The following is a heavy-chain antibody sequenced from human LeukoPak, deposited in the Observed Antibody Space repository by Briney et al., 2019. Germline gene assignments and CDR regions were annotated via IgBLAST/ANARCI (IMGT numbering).Heavy chain of an antibody. V-gene: IGHV4-31*03. CDR1: GGSISSGGYY. Sequence: SQTLSLTCTVSGGSISSGGYYWSWIRQHPGKGLEWIGYIYYSGSIYYNPSLKSRVTISVDTSKNQFSLKLSSVTAADTAVYYCARGMTYYYDSSGYYSPFDYWGQGTLVTVSS. D-gene: IGHD3-22*01. CDR2: IYYSGSI. CDR3: ARGMTYYYDSSGYYSPFDY. J-gene: IGHJ4*02.